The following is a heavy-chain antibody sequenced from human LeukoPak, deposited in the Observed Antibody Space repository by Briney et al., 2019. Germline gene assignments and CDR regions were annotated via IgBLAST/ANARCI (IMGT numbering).Heavy chain of an antibody. Sequence: SETPSLACTVSGGSISSSSYSWGWIRQRPGRGLEWIGSIYYSGSTYYNPSLKSRVTISVDTSKNQFSLKLSSVTAADTAVYYCARYFSYYFDYWGQGTLVTVSS. CDR2: IYYSGST. CDR1: GGSISSSSYS. CDR3: ARYFSYYFDY. J-gene: IGHJ4*02. V-gene: IGHV4-39*07. D-gene: IGHD2/OR15-2a*01.